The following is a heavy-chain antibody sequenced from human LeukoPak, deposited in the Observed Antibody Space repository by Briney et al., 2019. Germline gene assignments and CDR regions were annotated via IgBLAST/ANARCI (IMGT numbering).Heavy chain of an antibody. CDR3: ARDGEHSGTTDF. D-gene: IGHD1-1*01. Sequence: ASVKVACKTSGHPFFSYGITWVPQAPGHGLKCMGWISANNGDTKYAPKFQGRVTMTTESNTRTAYLDVRSLRSDDTAVYYCARDGEHSGTTDFWGQGTLITVAS. CDR2: ISANNGDT. CDR1: GHPFFSYG. J-gene: IGHJ4*02. V-gene: IGHV1-18*01.